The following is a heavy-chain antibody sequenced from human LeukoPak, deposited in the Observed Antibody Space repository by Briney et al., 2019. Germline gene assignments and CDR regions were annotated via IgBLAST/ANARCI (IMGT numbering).Heavy chain of an antibody. V-gene: IGHV1-2*02. J-gene: IGHJ4*02. Sequence: ASVKVSCKASGYTFTSYYMHWVRQAPGQGLEWMGWINPNSGGTNYAQKFQGRVTMTRDTSISTAYMELSRLRSDDTAVYYCARVWHDYVWGSYRPTTEYYFDYWGQGTLVTVSS. CDR3: ARVWHDYVWGSYRPTTEYYFDY. D-gene: IGHD3-16*02. CDR1: GYTFTSYY. CDR2: INPNSGGT.